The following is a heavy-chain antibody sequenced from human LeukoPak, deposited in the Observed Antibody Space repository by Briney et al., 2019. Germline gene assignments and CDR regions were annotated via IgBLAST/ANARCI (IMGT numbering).Heavy chain of an antibody. CDR3: ARDQELQRFGEVFIDHYYYFGMDV. J-gene: IGHJ6*02. CDR1: GFTFSDYD. V-gene: IGHV3-64*01. D-gene: IGHD3-10*01. CDR2: IRSNGGST. Sequence: GGSLRLSCVASGFTFSDYDMHWVRQAPGKGLEYVSGIRSNGGSTFYANSVKGRFSISRDNSKNTLYLQMGSLRGEDMAVYYCARDQELQRFGEVFIDHYYYFGMDVWGQGTTVTVSS.